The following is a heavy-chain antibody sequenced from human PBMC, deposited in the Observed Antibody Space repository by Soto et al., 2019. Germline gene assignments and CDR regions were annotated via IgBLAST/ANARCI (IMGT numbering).Heavy chain of an antibody. Sequence: PSETLSLTCAVSGGSISSSNWWSWVRQPPGKGLEWIGEIYHSGSTNYNPSLKSRVTISVDKSKNQFSLKLSSVTAADTAVYYCARISRDILTGFSFWSVNYGMDVWGQGTTVTVSS. CDR3: ARISRDILTGFSFWSVNYGMDV. CDR1: GGSISSSNW. J-gene: IGHJ6*02. CDR2: IYHSGST. D-gene: IGHD3-9*01. V-gene: IGHV4-4*02.